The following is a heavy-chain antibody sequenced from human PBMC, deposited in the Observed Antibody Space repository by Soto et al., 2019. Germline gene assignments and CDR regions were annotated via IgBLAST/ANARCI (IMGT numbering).Heavy chain of an antibody. D-gene: IGHD6-13*01. CDR1: GFTFSIYA. Sequence: GGPLRLSCAPSGFTFSIYAMLWVRQAPGKGLEWVAVISYDGSNKYYAVSVKGRFTISRDNSKSTLYLQMNSLRAEDTAVYYCARTYSSSGFDYWGQGTLVTVSS. CDR2: ISYDGSNK. CDR3: ARTYSSSGFDY. J-gene: IGHJ4*02. V-gene: IGHV3-30-3*01.